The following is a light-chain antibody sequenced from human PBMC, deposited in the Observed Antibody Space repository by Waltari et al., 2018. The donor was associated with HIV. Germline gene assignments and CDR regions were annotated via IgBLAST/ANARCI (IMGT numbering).Light chain of an antibody. CDR3: SSFTRRNNVI. J-gene: IGLJ2*01. V-gene: IGLV2-14*01. Sequence: QSALTQPASVSESPGQSITISCTGTSSDVGAYNFVSWYQQHPGKVPELIIFEVSNRPSGISVRFSGSKSGNTASLTISGLRAEDEADYYCSSFTRRNNVIFGGGTKLTVL. CDR2: EVS. CDR1: SSDVGAYNF.